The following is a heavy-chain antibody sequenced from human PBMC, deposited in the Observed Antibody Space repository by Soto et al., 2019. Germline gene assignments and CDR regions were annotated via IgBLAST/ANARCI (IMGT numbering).Heavy chain of an antibody. D-gene: IGHD2-21*02. J-gene: IGHJ4*02. CDR2: INAGNGNT. CDR3: ARSIVVVTAIEY. V-gene: IGHV1-3*01. CDR1: GYTFTSYA. Sequence: ASVKVSCKASGYTFTSYAMHWVRQAPGQRLEWMGWINAGNGNTKYSQKFQGRVTITRDTSASTAYMELSSLRSEDTAVYYCARSIVVVTAIEYWGQGTLDTVSS.